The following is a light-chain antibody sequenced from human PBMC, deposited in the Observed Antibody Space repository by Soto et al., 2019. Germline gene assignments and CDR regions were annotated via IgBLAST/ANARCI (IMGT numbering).Light chain of an antibody. V-gene: IGKV3-15*01. J-gene: IGKJ4*01. Sequence: EIVMTQSPATLSVSPGERATLSCRASQSVSSNLAWYQQKPGQAPRLLIYGASTRATGIPARFSGSGSGTAFTLTISILQSEDFAVYYCQQYDNWPPLPFGGGTKVEIK. CDR1: QSVSSN. CDR3: QQYDNWPPLP. CDR2: GAS.